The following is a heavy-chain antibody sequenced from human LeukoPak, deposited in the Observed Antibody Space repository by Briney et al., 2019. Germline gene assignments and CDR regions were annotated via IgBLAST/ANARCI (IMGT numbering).Heavy chain of an antibody. D-gene: IGHD4-17*01. CDR2: SYYRGST. V-gene: IGHV4-39*01. J-gene: IGHJ5*02. Sequence: PSETLSLTCAVSGGSISTSSYYWGWIRQSPGKGLECFGTSYYRGSTYYTPSLKGRVSISVDTSKNQFSLRLSSVTAADTAVYYCARLKEDGGAAGGDYIDAWGQGTLVTVSS. CDR1: GGSISTSSYY. CDR3: ARLKEDGGAAGGDYIDA.